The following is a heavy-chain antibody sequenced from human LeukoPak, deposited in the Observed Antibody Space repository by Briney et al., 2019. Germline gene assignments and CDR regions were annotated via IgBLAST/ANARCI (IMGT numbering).Heavy chain of an antibody. CDR2: MNPNRGNT. V-gene: IGHV1-8*01. CDR1: GYTFTSYD. D-gene: IGHD6-13*01. J-gene: IGHJ5*02. CDR3: ARGLVRRAAGTSRWFDP. Sequence: ASVKVSCKASGYTFTSYDINWVRQATGQGREWMGWMNPNRGNTGHAQKFQGRVTMTRHTSISTAYMELSSLRSEDTAVYYCARGLVRRAAGTSRWFDPWGQGTLATVSS.